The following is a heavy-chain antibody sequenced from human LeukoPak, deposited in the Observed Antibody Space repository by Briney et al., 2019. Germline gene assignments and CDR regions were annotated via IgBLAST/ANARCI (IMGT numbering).Heavy chain of an antibody. Sequence: GASVKVSCKASGYTFTGYCMHWVRQAPGQGLEWMGWINPNSGGTNYAQKFQGRVTMTRDTSISTAYMELSRLRSDDTAVYYCAREAYCGGDCYSSHGAFDIWGQGTMVTAS. CDR3: AREAYCGGDCYSSHGAFDI. V-gene: IGHV1-2*02. CDR2: INPNSGGT. CDR1: GYTFTGYC. J-gene: IGHJ3*02. D-gene: IGHD2-21*02.